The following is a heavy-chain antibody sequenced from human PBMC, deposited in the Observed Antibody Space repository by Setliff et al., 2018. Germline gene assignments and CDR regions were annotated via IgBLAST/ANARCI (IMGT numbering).Heavy chain of an antibody. CDR1: GDSISGDY. D-gene: IGHD1-26*01. V-gene: IGHV4-38-2*02. CDR2: IYYSGTA. Sequence: SETLSLTCTVSGDSISGDYWNWIRQSPGKGLEWIGSIYYSGTAYYNPSLKSRVTISVDTSKNQISLKLSSVTAADTAVYYCAMWQLGWFDPWGQGTLVTVSS. J-gene: IGHJ5*02. CDR3: AMWQLGWFDP.